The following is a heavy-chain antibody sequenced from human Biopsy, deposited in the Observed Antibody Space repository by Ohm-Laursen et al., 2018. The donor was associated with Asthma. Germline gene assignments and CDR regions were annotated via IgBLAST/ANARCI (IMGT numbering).Heavy chain of an antibody. J-gene: IGHJ2*01. V-gene: IGHV4-61*01. D-gene: IGHD2-15*01. CDR2: ISYSGST. CDR3: ARVPTTLRYFDL. Sequence: GTLSLTCSVSGGSVSSGSYYWSWIRQPPGKGLAWVSYISYSGSTDYNPSLKSRLTISMDTSKNQFSLKLSSVTAADTAVYYCARVPTTLRYFDLWGRGTLVTVST. CDR1: GGSVSSGSYY.